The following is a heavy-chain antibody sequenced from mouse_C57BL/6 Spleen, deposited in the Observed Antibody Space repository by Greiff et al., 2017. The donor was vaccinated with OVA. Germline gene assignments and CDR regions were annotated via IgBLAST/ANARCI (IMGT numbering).Heavy chain of an antibody. CDR1: GYTFTDHT. CDR3: ARQGDSPYYFDY. Sequence: VKLQESDAELVKPGASVKISCKVSGYTFTDHTIHWMKQRPEQGLEWIGYIYPRDGSTKYNEKFKGKATLTADKSSSTAYMQLNSLTSEDSAVYFCARQGDSPYYFDYWGQGTTLTVSS. D-gene: IGHD2-12*01. J-gene: IGHJ2*01. CDR2: IYPRDGST. V-gene: IGHV1-78*01.